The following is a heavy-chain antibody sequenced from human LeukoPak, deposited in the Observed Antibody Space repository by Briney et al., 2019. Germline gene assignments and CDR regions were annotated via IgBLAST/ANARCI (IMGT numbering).Heavy chain of an antibody. J-gene: IGHJ3*02. CDR1: GYTFTSYY. CDR2: INPSGGST. Sequence: ASVKVSCKASGYTFTSYYMHWVRQAPGQGLEWMGIINPSGGSTSYAQKFQGRVTMTRDTSTSTVYMELSSLRSEDTAVYYCARGGAGIVVVPAADDAFDIWGQGTMVTVSS. D-gene: IGHD2-2*01. CDR3: ARGGAGIVVVPAADDAFDI. V-gene: IGHV1-46*01.